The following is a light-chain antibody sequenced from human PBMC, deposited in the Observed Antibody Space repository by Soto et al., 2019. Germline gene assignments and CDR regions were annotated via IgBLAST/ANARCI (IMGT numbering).Light chain of an antibody. CDR3: QQYGSSSIN. CDR2: GAS. CDR1: QSVSSSY. V-gene: IGKV3-20*01. Sequence: EIVLTQSPVTLSLSPGERATLSCRASQSVSSSYLAWYQQKPGQAPRLLIYGASSRATGIPDRFSGSGSGTDFTLTISRLEPEDFAVYYCQQYGSSSINFGQGTRLEIK. J-gene: IGKJ5*01.